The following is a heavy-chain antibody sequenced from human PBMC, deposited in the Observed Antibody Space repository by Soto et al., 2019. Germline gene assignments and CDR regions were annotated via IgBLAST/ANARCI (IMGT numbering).Heavy chain of an antibody. J-gene: IGHJ5*02. CDR2: ISAYNGNT. V-gene: IGHV1-18*01. Sequence: GASVKVSCKASGYTFTSYGISWVRQAPGQGLEWMGWISAYNGNTNYAQKLQGRVTMTTDTSTSTDYMELRSLRSDDTAVYYCARPLPVYDFWSGVTHNWFDPWGQGTLVTVSS. CDR3: ARPLPVYDFWSGVTHNWFDP. D-gene: IGHD3-3*01. CDR1: GYTFTSYG.